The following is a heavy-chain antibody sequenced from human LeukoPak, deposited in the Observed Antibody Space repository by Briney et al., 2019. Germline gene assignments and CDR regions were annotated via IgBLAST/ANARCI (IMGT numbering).Heavy chain of an antibody. CDR1: GGSISSYY. CDR3: ARDSRSGSYSAAFDI. CDR2: IYHSGST. D-gene: IGHD1-26*01. J-gene: IGHJ3*02. V-gene: IGHV4-59*12. Sequence: SSETLSLTCTVSGGSISSYYWSWIRQPPGKGLEWIGYIYHSGSTNYNPSLKSRVTISVDKSKNQFSLKLSSVTAADTAVYYCARDSRSGSYSAAFDIWGQGTMVTVSS.